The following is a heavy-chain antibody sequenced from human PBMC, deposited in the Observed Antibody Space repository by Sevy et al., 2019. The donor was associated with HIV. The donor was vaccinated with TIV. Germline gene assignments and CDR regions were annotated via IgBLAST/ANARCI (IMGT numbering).Heavy chain of an antibody. CDR1: ESIVTNAW. CDR3: TTYYDSTGYYLYLDFDY. D-gene: IGHD3-22*01. J-gene: IGHJ4*02. Sequence: GGSLRLSCAASESIVTNAWMSWVRQSPGKGLEWVGRIKSDCGTADYASHLKGRFTISRDASENMLYLQMHSLKSEDTAVYYCTTYYDSTGYYLYLDFDYWGQGTQVTVSS. CDR2: IKSDCGTA. V-gene: IGHV3-15*01.